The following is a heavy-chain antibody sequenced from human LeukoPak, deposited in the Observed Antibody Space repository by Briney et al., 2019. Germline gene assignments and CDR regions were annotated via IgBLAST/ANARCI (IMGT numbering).Heavy chain of an antibody. D-gene: IGHD3-22*01. CDR3: NRCDISGVSYSNV. CDR2: IRSKTSGGT. V-gene: IGHV3-49*04. CDR1: GFSLSDYG. Sequence: GGSLRLSCSASGFSLSDYGINWVRQAPGKGLEWVGFIRSKTSGGTEPGPSVKGRVIISREEYKNIAYLEMDSLKTEDTAVYYCNRCDISGVSYSNVWGPGTLVTVSS. J-gene: IGHJ4*02.